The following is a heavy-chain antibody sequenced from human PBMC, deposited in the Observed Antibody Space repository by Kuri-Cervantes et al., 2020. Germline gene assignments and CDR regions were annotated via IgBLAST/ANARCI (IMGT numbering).Heavy chain of an antibody. CDR2: IIPIFGTA. CDR3: ATPEKQWLPKDAFDI. J-gene: IGHJ3*02. D-gene: IGHD3-22*01. V-gene: IGHV1-69*13. Sequence: SVKVSCKASGGTFSSYAISWVRQAPGQGLEWMGGIIPIFGTANYAQKFQGRVTITADESTSTAYMELSSLRSEDTAVYYCATPEKQWLPKDAFDIWGQGTMVTVSS. CDR1: GGTFSSYA.